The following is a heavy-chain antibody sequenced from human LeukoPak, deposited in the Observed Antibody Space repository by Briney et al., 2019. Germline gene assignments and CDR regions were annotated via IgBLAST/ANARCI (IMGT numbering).Heavy chain of an antibody. D-gene: IGHD1-7*01. Sequence: PGGSLRLSCAASGFTFSDYYMSWIRQAPGKGLEWVSHISSSGSTIYYADSVKGRFTISRDNAKNSLYPQMNSLRAEDTAVYYCARDSPITGTDDYWGQGTLVTVSS. J-gene: IGHJ4*02. CDR2: ISSSGSTI. CDR3: ARDSPITGTDDY. V-gene: IGHV3-11*01. CDR1: GFTFSDYY.